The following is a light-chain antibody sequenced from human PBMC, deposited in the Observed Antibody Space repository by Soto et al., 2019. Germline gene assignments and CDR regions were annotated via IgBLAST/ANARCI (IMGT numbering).Light chain of an antibody. CDR2: SAF. CDR3: QQTFSPPLI. CDR1: LAIGTF. V-gene: IGKV1-39*01. Sequence: DIQMTQSPSSLSASVGDRVTMSCRASLAIGTFLSWYQQKPGKAPRLLIFSAFSLQSGVSSRFSGSGSATHFTLTIRNLQPEDFATYYCQQTFSPPLIFGGGTNVDI. J-gene: IGKJ4*01.